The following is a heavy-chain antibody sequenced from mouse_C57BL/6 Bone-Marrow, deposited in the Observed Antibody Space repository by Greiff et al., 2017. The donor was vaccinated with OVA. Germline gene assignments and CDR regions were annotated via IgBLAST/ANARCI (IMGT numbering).Heavy chain of an antibody. V-gene: IGHV1-81*01. CDR2: IYPRSGNT. CDR1: GYTFTSYG. D-gene: IGHD4-1*01. J-gene: IGHJ3*01. CDR3: ARENGDGRFAY. Sequence: VQLQQSGAELARPGASVKLSCKASGYTFTSYGISWVKQRTGQGLEWIGVIYPRSGNTYYNEKFKGKATLTADKSSSTAYMELRSLTSEDSAVYFCARENGDGRFAYWGQGTLVTVSA.